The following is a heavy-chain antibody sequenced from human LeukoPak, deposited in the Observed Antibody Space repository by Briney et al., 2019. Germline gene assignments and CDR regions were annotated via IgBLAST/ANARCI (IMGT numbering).Heavy chain of an antibody. CDR1: GFTFSEDR. Sequence: GGSLRLSCAASGFTFSEDRMHWVRQAPGKGLVWVSRINNDGSTTRYADSVKGLFTIARDNPKNTLYLQRTSLRAEDTAVNYWARVAGPGVNENVHLWGQGTLVTASS. CDR2: INNDGSTT. D-gene: IGHD3-10*01. J-gene: IGHJ1*01. V-gene: IGHV3-74*01. CDR3: ARVAGPGVNENVHL.